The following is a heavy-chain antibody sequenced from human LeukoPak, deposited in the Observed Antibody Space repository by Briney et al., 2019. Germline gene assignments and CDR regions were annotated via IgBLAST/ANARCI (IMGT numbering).Heavy chain of an antibody. CDR2: MNPNSGNT. J-gene: IGHJ3*02. D-gene: IGHD5-18*01. Sequence: GASVKVSCKASGYTFTSYGISWVRQATGQGLEWMGWMNPNSGNTGYAQKFQGRVTITRNTSISTAYMELSSLRSEDTAVYYCARGGSWIQLWLAFDIWGQGTMVTVSS. V-gene: IGHV1-8*03. CDR1: GYTFTSYG. CDR3: ARGGSWIQLWLAFDI.